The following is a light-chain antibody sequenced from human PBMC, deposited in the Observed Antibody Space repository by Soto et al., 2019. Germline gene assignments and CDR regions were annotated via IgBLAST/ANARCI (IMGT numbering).Light chain of an antibody. CDR3: SSYAGSNNYV. V-gene: IGLV2-8*01. CDR1: SSDVGGYNY. J-gene: IGLJ1*01. Sequence: QSVLTQTPSASGSPGQSVTISCTGNSSDVGGYNYVSWYQQHPGKAPKLMIYEVSKRPSGVPDRFSGSKSGNTASLTVSGLQAEDEADYYCSSYAGSNNYVFGTGTKLTVL. CDR2: EVS.